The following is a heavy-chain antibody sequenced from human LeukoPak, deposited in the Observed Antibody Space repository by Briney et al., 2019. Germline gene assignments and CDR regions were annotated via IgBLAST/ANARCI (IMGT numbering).Heavy chain of an antibody. CDR2: ISSSSSYI. V-gene: IGHV3-21*01. D-gene: IGHD2-8*01. J-gene: IGHJ4*02. CDR1: GFTFSSYS. Sequence: GGSLRLSCAASGFTFSSYSMNWVRQAPGKGLEWVSSISSSSSYIYYADSVKGRFTISRDNAKNSLYLQMNSLRAEDTAVYYCARGIYCTNGVCYTGYYYFDYWGQGTLVTVSS. CDR3: ARGIYCTNGVCYTGYYYFDY.